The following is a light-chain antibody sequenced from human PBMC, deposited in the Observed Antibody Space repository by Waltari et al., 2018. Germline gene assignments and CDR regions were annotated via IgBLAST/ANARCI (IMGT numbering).Light chain of an antibody. CDR1: QSINSFY. Sequence: EIVLTQSPGTLSLSPGERATLSCRASQSINSFYFAWYQQKPGQAPSPLIYDTSTRATCVPDRFTGSGSGTDFALTISRLEPEDFAVYYCQQYGNSRTFGQGTKVEIK. CDR2: DTS. V-gene: IGKV3-20*01. J-gene: IGKJ1*01. CDR3: QQYGNSRT.